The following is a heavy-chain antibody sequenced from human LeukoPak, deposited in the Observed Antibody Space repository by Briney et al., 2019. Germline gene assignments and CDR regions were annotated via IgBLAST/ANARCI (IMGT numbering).Heavy chain of an antibody. Sequence: ASVKVSCKASGGTSSSYTISWVRQAPGQGLEWMGRIIPIDGVEDYAQKFQGRVTITADKLTSTAYMELSSLRSEDTAVYYCARALDCTNGVCFGDDAFDIWGQGTMVTVSS. CDR1: GGTSSSYT. D-gene: IGHD2-8*01. CDR3: ARALDCTNGVCFGDDAFDI. V-gene: IGHV1-69*02. J-gene: IGHJ3*02. CDR2: IIPIDGVE.